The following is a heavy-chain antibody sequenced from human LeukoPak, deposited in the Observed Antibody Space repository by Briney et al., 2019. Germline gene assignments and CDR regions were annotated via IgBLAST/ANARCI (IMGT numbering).Heavy chain of an antibody. CDR1: GLTFSSYA. V-gene: IGHV3-23*01. CDR3: AKGYSSSWSAPDV. Sequence: GGSLRLSCVPSGLTFSSYAMSWVRQAPGKGLEWVSAISDSGGSTYYADSVKGRLTISRDNSKNTLYLQMNSLRAEDTAVYYCAKGYSSSWSAPDVWGKGTTVTVSS. D-gene: IGHD6-13*01. J-gene: IGHJ6*04. CDR2: ISDSGGST.